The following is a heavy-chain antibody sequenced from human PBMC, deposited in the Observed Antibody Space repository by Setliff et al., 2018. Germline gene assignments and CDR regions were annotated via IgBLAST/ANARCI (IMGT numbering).Heavy chain of an antibody. Sequence: SETLSLTCSVSGGSISSYFWNWVRQPAGKGLEWIGRIYSNENTNYNPSLKSRVTMSIDTSKNQLSLKLSSVTAADTVVYYCARSMIQRNYYCGLDVWGQGTTVTVSS. CDR3: ARSMIQRNYYCGLDV. J-gene: IGHJ6*02. D-gene: IGHD3-16*01. CDR1: GGSISSYF. V-gene: IGHV4-4*07. CDR2: IYSNENT.